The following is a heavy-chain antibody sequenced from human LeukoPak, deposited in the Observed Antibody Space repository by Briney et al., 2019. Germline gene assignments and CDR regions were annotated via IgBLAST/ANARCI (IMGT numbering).Heavy chain of an antibody. CDR3: AREGYCTNGVCYPLDY. CDR2: IKQDGSEK. Sequence: GGSLRLSCAASGFTFSSYWMSWVRQAPGKGLEWVANIKQDGSEKYYVDSVKGRFTISRDNAKNSLYLQMNSLRAEDTAVYYCAREGYCTNGVCYPLDYWGQGTLVTVSS. J-gene: IGHJ4*02. V-gene: IGHV3-7*01. D-gene: IGHD2-8*01. CDR1: GFTFSSYW.